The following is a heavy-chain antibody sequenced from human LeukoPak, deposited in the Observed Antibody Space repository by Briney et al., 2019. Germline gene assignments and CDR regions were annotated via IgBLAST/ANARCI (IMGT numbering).Heavy chain of an antibody. CDR1: GFTFSSYE. V-gene: IGHV3-48*03. J-gene: IGHJ3*02. Sequence: GGSLRLSCAASGFTFSSYEMNWVRPAPGKGLEWVSYISSSGSTIYYADSVKGRFTISRDNAKNSLYLQMNSLRAEDTAVYYCARATYQGESDAFDIWGQGTMVTVSS. D-gene: IGHD3-10*01. CDR3: ARATYQGESDAFDI. CDR2: ISSSGSTI.